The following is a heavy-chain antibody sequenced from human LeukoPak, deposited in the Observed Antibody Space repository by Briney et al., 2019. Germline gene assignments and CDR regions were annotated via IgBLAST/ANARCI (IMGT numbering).Heavy chain of an antibody. CDR3: ARGGGCSGGSCYSRYFQH. J-gene: IGHJ1*01. Sequence: PSETLSLTCTVSGGSISNDYWSWIRQPPGKGLEWIGYIYNSGSTNYNPSLKSRVTMSVDTSKNQFSLKLSSVTAADTAVYYCARGGGCSGGSCYSRYFQHWGQGTLVTVSS. CDR1: GGSISNDY. D-gene: IGHD2-15*01. CDR2: IYNSGST. V-gene: IGHV4-59*12.